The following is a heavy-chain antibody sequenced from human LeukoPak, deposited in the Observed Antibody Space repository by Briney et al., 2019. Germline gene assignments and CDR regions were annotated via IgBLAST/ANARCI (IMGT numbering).Heavy chain of an antibody. J-gene: IGHJ4*02. CDR3: AKGLKVGATNYFDY. D-gene: IGHD1-26*01. CDR1: GFTFSSYG. V-gene: IGHV3-30*18. Sequence: PGGSLRLSCAASGFTFSSYGMHWVRQAPGKGLEWVAVISYDGSNKYYADSVKGRFTISRDNSKNTLYLQMNSLRAEDTAVYYCAKGLKVGATNYFDYWGQGTLVTVSS. CDR2: ISYDGSNK.